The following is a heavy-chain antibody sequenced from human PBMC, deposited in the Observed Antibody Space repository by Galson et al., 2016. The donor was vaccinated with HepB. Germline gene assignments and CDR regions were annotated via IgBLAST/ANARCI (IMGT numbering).Heavy chain of an antibody. J-gene: IGHJ6*04. V-gene: IGHV4-31*03. CDR2: ISYSGST. D-gene: IGHD2-15*01. CDR1: GGSISSGPYY. CDR3: ARVGVRSNNYFAYVMDV. Sequence: TLSLTCTFSGGSISSGPYYWTWIRQHPGEGLEWIGYISYSGSTYYKSSLKSRATISVDTSKNQFSMKLDSVTAADTAVYFCARVGVRSNNYFAYVMDVWGNGTTVSVSS.